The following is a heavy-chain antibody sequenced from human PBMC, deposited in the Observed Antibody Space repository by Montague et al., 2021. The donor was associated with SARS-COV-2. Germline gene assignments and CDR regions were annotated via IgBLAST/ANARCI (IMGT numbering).Heavy chain of an antibody. D-gene: IGHD6-13*01. CDR1: GFTFSSYW. CDR2: IKQDGSEK. Sequence: SLRLSCAASGFTFSSYWMSWVRQAPGKGLEWVANIKQDGSEKYYVDSVKGRFTISRHNAKNSLYLQMNSLRAEDTAVYYCARVGGSSWHFDYWGQGTLVTVSS. V-gene: IGHV3-7*01. J-gene: IGHJ4*02. CDR3: ARVGGSSWHFDY.